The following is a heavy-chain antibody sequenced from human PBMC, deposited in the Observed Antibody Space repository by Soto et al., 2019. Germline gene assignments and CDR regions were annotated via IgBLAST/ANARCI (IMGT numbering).Heavy chain of an antibody. Sequence: SETLSLTCTVSSGSISTYYWSWIRQPPGKGLEWIGYIYFSGGTKYNPSLKSRVTMSVDTSKNQFSLQLISVTAADTAVYYCARGLDGYSHFDYWGQGTLVTVSS. CDR2: IYFSGGT. V-gene: IGHV4-59*01. D-gene: IGHD5-18*01. J-gene: IGHJ4*02. CDR1: SGSISTYY. CDR3: ARGLDGYSHFDY.